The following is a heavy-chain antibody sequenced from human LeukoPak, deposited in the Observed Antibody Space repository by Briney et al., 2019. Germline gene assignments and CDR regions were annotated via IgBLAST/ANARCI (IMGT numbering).Heavy chain of an antibody. V-gene: IGHV3-21*01. Sequence: GGSPRLSCAASGFTFSSYSMNWVRQAPGKGLEWVSSISSSSSYIYYADSVKGRFTISRDNAKNSLYLQMNSLRAEDTAVYYCARGETSSGWYEGYYWGQGTLVTVSS. CDR3: ARGETSSGWYEGYY. D-gene: IGHD6-19*01. CDR1: GFTFSSYS. J-gene: IGHJ4*02. CDR2: ISSSSSYI.